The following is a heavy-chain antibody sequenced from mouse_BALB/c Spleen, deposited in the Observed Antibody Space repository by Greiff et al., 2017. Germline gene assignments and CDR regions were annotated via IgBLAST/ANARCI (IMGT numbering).Heavy chain of an antibody. CDR1: GFTFSSYA. CDR2: ISSGGST. Sequence: EVMLVESGGGLVKPGGSLKLSCAASGFTFSSYAMSWVRQTPEKRLEWVASISSGGSTYYPDSVKGRFTISRDNARNILYLQMSSLRSEDTAMYYCARREEGYCWFAYWGQGTLVTVSA. D-gene: IGHD2-3*01. J-gene: IGHJ3*01. V-gene: IGHV5-6-5*01. CDR3: ARREEGYCWFAY.